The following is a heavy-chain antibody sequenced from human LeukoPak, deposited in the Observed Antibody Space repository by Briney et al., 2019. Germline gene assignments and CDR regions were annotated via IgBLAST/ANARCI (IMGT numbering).Heavy chain of an antibody. CDR2: ISSSGSSL. CDR1: GFNFSDYY. D-gene: IGHD3-16*01. CDR3: ARSRATWGNIDF. Sequence: GGSLRLSCAASGFNFSDYYMSWIRQSPGKGLEWISYISSSGSSLYYVDSVRGRFTISRGNAKNSLYLQMNSLRAEDTAVYYCARSRATWGNIDFWGQGTQVIVSS. V-gene: IGHV3-11*04. J-gene: IGHJ4*02.